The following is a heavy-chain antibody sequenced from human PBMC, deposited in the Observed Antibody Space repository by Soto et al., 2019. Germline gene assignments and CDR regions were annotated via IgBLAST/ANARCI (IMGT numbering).Heavy chain of an antibody. Sequence: SETLSLTCNMSGDSYSISTYSWSWIRQPPGKALQWIGFIYQSGVTSYNPSLASRVSISLDRSNNQCALKLKSVTAADTAVYFCAGMPYTSGLRFDPWGPGTLVTVSS. J-gene: IGHJ5*02. CDR3: AGMPYTSGLRFDP. CDR2: IYQSGVT. D-gene: IGHD6-19*01. V-gene: IGHV4-30-2*01. CDR1: GDSYSISTYS.